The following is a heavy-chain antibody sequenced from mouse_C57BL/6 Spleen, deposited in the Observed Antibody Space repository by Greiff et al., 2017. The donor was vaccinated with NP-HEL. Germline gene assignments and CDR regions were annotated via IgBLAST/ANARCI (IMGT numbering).Heavy chain of an antibody. CDR2: ISSGSSTI. V-gene: IGHV5-17*01. CDR1: GFTFSDYG. Sequence: EVHLVESGGGLVKPGGSLKLSCAASGFTFSDYGMHWVRQAPEKGLEWVAYISSGSSTIYYADTVKGRFTISRDNAKNTLFLQMTSLRSEDTAMYYCAYGNLAYWGQGTLVTVSA. D-gene: IGHD2-1*01. J-gene: IGHJ3*01. CDR3: AYGNLAY.